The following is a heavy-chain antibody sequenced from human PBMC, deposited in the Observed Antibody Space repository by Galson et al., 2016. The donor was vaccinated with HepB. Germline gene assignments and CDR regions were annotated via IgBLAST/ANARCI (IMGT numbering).Heavy chain of an antibody. Sequence: PALVKPTQTLTLTCTFSGFSLTTPGVGVGWIRQPPGKALEWLAFIYWNEDERYGPSLKSRLTITKDTSKNRVVLTMTNMDPVDTATYYCVHIVHSGSYYYFAYWGQGTLVTVSS. CDR2: IYWNEDE. V-gene: IGHV2-5*01. D-gene: IGHD1-26*01. CDR1: GFSLTTPGVG. J-gene: IGHJ4*02. CDR3: VHIVHSGSYYYFAY.